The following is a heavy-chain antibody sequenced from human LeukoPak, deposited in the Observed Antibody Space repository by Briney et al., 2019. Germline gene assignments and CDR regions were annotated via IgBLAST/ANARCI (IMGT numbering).Heavy chain of an antibody. CDR1: GFTFSSYA. V-gene: IGHV3-23*01. D-gene: IGHD3-16*01. CDR3: AARPVWGAFDY. Sequence: GGSLRLSCAASGFTFSSYAMSWVRQAPGKGLEWVSAISGSGGSTYYADSVKGRFTISRDNSKDTLYLQMNGLRAEDTAVYYCAARPVWGAFDYWGQGTLVTVSS. J-gene: IGHJ4*02. CDR2: ISGSGGST.